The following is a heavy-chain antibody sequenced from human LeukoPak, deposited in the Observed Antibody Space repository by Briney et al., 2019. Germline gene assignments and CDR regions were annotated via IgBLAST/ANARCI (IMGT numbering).Heavy chain of an antibody. D-gene: IGHD1-26*01. CDR2: INPNSGDT. V-gene: IGHV1-2*06. Sequence: ASVKVSCKASGCTFTGYYIHWVRQAPGQGLEWMRRINPNSGDTNCAQKFQGRVTMTRDTSISTAYMEVSRLRSDDTAVYYCAREVGATARAFDLWGQGTMVTVSS. CDR1: GCTFTGYY. CDR3: AREVGATARAFDL. J-gene: IGHJ3*01.